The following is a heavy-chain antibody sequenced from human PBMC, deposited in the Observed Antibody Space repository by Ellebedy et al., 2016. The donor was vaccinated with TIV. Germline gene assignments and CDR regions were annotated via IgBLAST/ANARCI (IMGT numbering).Heavy chain of an antibody. J-gene: IGHJ5*01. CDR1: GYTFTSNI. D-gene: IGHD5-12*01. Sequence: ASVKVSXXTSGYTFTSNIIHWVRQAPGQRLEWMGWINPVNGNTKYSQKFQGRVTITSDTSARTAYMELSSLRPEDTAVYYCARGKGGYSGYEGLYNYFDSWGQGTLVTVSS. V-gene: IGHV1-3*01. CDR2: INPVNGNT. CDR3: ARGKGGYSGYEGLYNYFDS.